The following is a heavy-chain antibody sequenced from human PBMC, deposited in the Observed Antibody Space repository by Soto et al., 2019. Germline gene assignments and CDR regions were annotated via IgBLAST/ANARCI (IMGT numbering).Heavy chain of an antibody. J-gene: IGHJ4*02. CDR1: GGSISSGGYS. Sequence: PSETLSLTCAVSGGSISSGGYSWSWIRQPPGKGLEWIGYIYHSGSTYYNPSLKSRVTISVDRSKNQFSLKLSSVTAADTAVYYCARGWRPYSSGWSSPETFDYWGQGTLVTVSS. CDR3: ARGWRPYSSGWSSPETFDY. V-gene: IGHV4-30-2*01. D-gene: IGHD6-19*01. CDR2: IYHSGST.